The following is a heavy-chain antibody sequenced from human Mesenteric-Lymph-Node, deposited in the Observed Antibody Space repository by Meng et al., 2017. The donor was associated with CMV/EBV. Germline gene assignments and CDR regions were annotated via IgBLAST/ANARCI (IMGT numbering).Heavy chain of an antibody. CDR3: ARDGWACNGGSCSDY. V-gene: IGHV1-18*04. CDR1: GYILTSHG. CDR2: VSSYSGNT. J-gene: IGHJ4*02. Sequence: SGYILTSHGLGWVRQAPGQRLEWVGWVSSYSGNTNYAQNVQGRVTMTTDTSTSTAYMGLRSLRSDDTAVYFCARDGWACNGGSCSDYWGQGTLVTVSS. D-gene: IGHD2-15*01.